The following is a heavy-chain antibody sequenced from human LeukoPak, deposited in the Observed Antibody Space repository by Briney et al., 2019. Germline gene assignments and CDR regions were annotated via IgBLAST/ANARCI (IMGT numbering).Heavy chain of an antibody. J-gene: IGHJ4*02. V-gene: IGHV3-21*01. Sequence: GGSLRLSCEVSGFNFSTYTMNWVRQSPRKGLEWVASISSRSNYIYYAESLKGRLTIPRDNAKNSLYLQMNSLRAEDTAVYYCARDAYYSGSGIYSKWGQGTLVTVSS. D-gene: IGHD3-10*01. CDR2: ISSRSNYI. CDR1: GFNFSTYT. CDR3: ARDAYYSGSGIYSK.